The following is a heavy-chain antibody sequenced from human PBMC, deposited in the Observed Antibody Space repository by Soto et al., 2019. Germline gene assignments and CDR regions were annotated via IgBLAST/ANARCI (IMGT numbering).Heavy chain of an antibody. Sequence: EVQLVQAGEGVVQPGGSLRLSCVGSGFTFTDVYMNCVRQAPWKGLEWVADIRPDGSEKNYVESVKGRFTASRDNAKNSLFLQMNSLRADNTGLYYCAGWGGQDYQYWDQGILVTVSS. V-gene: IGHV3-7*03. D-gene: IGHD2-2*01. CDR3: AGWGGQDYQY. CDR1: GFTFTDVY. CDR2: IRPDGSEK. J-gene: IGHJ4*02.